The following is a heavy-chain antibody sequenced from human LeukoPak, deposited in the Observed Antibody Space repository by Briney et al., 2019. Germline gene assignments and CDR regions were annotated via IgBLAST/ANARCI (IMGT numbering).Heavy chain of an antibody. V-gene: IGHV5-51*01. CDR3: ARQTGYYDSSGYPHPNWFDP. J-gene: IGHJ5*02. Sequence: HGESLKISCQGSGYSFTSYWIGWVRQLPGKGLEWMGIIYPGDSDTRYSPSFQGQVTISADKSISTAYLQWSSLKASDTAMYYCARQTGYYDSSGYPHPNWFDPWGQGTLVTVSS. D-gene: IGHD3-22*01. CDR2: IYPGDSDT. CDR1: GYSFTSYW.